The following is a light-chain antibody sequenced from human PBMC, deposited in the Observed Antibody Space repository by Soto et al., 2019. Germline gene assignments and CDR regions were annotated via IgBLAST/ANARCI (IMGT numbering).Light chain of an antibody. CDR2: GAS. CDR3: QQYNDWRT. CDR1: QSVGSN. J-gene: IGKJ1*01. V-gene: IGKV3-15*01. Sequence: EIVMTQSPATLSVSPGERATLSCRASQSVGSNLAWFQQKPGQAPSLLIYGASTRATGISARFSGSESGTEFTLTISSLQPEDFAVYYCQQYNDWRTFGQGTKVEIK.